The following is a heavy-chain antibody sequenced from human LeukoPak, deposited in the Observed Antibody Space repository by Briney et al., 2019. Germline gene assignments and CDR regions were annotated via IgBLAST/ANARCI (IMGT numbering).Heavy chain of an antibody. D-gene: IGHD3-10*01. J-gene: IGHJ4*02. V-gene: IGHV3-48*03. Sequence: PGESLRLSCAASGFTFSSYEMNWVRQAPGKGLEWVSYISSSGSTIYYADSVKGRFTISRDNAKNSLYLQMNSLRSEDTALYYCAKGGSGSYRATTYYNYWGQGSLVTVSS. CDR1: GFTFSSYE. CDR2: ISSSGSTI. CDR3: AKGGSGSYRATTYYNY.